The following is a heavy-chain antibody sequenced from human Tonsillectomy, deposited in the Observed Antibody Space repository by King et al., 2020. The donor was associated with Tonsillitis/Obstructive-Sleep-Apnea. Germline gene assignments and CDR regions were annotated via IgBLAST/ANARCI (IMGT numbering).Heavy chain of an antibody. CDR1: GFTFSSYA. D-gene: IGHD3-22*01. Sequence: QLVESGGGLVQPGESLRLSCAASGFTFSSYAMHWVRQAPGKGLEFVSAINFNGGNTYYANSVKGRFTISRDNSRYTLYLQMGSLRADDMAVYYCAREAYDTSGSCDYWGQGTLVTVSS. CDR3: AREAYDTSGSCDY. J-gene: IGHJ4*02. V-gene: IGHV3-64*01. CDR2: INFNGGNT.